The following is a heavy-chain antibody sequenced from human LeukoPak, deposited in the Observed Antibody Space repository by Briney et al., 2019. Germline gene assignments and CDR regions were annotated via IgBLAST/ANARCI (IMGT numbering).Heavy chain of an antibody. J-gene: IGHJ4*02. CDR1: GGSISSFY. D-gene: IGHD6-6*01. Sequence: PSETLSLTCTVSGGSISSFYWSWFRQPPGKGLEWIGYIYYSGSTNYNPSLKSRVTISVDTSKNQFSLKLSSVTAADTAVYYCAREAARHDTFDYWGQGTLVTVSS. CDR3: AREAARHDTFDY. V-gene: IGHV4-59*12. CDR2: IYYSGST.